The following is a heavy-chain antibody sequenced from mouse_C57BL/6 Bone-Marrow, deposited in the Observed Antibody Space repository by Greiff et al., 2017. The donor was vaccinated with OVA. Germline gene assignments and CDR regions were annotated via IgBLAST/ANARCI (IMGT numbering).Heavy chain of an antibody. CDR1: GYTFTSYW. J-gene: IGHJ3*01. CDR3: ARFGYDRGAWFAY. Sequence: QVQLQQPGAELVRPGSSVKLSCKASGYTFTSYWMDWVKQRPGQGLEWIGNIYPSDSETHYNQKFKDKATLTVDKSSSTAYMQLSSLTSEDSAVYYGARFGYDRGAWFAYWGQGTLVTVSA. V-gene: IGHV1-61*01. D-gene: IGHD2-2*01. CDR2: IYPSDSET.